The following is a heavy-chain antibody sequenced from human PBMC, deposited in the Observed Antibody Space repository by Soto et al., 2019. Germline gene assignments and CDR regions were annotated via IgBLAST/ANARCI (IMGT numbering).Heavy chain of an antibody. CDR1: GYTFTSYG. CDR3: ARDLPVSPDDRYCSSTSCSTHYFDY. D-gene: IGHD2-2*02. Sequence: ASVKVSCKASGYTFTSYGISWVRQAPGQGLEWMGWISAYNGNTNYAQKLQGRVTMTTDTSTSTAYMELRSLRSDDTAVYYCARDLPVSPDDRYCSSTSCSTHYFDYWGQGTLVTVSS. V-gene: IGHV1-18*01. CDR2: ISAYNGNT. J-gene: IGHJ4*02.